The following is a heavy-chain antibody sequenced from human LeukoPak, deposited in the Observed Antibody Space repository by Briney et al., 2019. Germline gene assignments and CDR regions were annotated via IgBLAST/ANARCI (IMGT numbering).Heavy chain of an antibody. CDR3: ARDYADYVGFFFFDH. D-gene: IGHD4-17*01. CDR2: ISDSGGST. Sequence: GGSLRLSCAASGFAFTNYAMNWVRLAPGKGLEWVSSISDSGGSTYYADTAKGRFTISRDNSKNTLYLQMDSLRAEDTAVYYCARDYADYVGFFFFDHWGQGTLVTVSS. CDR1: GFAFTNYA. V-gene: IGHV3-23*01. J-gene: IGHJ4*02.